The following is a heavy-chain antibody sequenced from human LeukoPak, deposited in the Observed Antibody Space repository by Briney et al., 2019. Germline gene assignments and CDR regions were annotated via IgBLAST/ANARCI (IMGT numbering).Heavy chain of an antibody. CDR3: ARSPYISSSFDY. J-gene: IGHJ4*02. CDR1: GYSFTRYC. CDR2: IYPGDSDT. Sequence: GESLQISCEGSGYSFTRYCIGWVRQMPGEGLEWMGIIYPGDSDTRYSPSFQGQVISSADKSISTAYLQWSSLKASDTAMYYCARSPYISSSFDYWGQGTLLTVSS. V-gene: IGHV5-51*01. D-gene: IGHD6-6*01.